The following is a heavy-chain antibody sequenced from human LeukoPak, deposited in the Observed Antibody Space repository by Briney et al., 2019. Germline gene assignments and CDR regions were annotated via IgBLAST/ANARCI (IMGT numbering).Heavy chain of an antibody. V-gene: IGHV5-10-1*01. Sequence: GESLKISCKGSGYSFTRYWISWVRQMPGKGLEWMGRIDPSDSYTNYSPSFQGHVTISADKSISTAYLHWSSLKASDTAMYYCASAPSTTLRFFDYWAQGTLVTVSS. CDR1: GYSFTRYW. CDR2: IDPSDSYT. D-gene: IGHD4-17*01. CDR3: ASAPSTTLRFFDY. J-gene: IGHJ4*02.